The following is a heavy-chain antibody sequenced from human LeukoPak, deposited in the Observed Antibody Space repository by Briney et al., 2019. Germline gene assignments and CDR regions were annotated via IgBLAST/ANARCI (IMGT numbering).Heavy chain of an antibody. J-gene: IGHJ4*02. V-gene: IGHV4-59*12. CDR2: IYYSGST. CDR3: AIRPLFIAAAGYFDY. D-gene: IGHD6-13*01. Sequence: SETLSLTCTVSGGSISSYYWSWIRQPPGKGLEWIGYIYYSGSTNYNPSLKSRVTISVDTSKNQFSLKLSSVTAADTAVYYCAIRPLFIAAAGYFDYWGQGTLVTVSS. CDR1: GGSISSYY.